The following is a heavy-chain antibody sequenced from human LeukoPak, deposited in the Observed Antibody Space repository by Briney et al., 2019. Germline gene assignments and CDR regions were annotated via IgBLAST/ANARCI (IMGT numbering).Heavy chain of an antibody. Sequence: PGGSLRLSCAASGFSFSGQWMSWVRQAPGKGLEWVAIINQAGTGKYYVDSVKGRFTISRDNAENSLYLQMNSLRAEDTAVYYCAELGITMIGGVWGKGTTVTISS. CDR2: INQAGTGK. D-gene: IGHD3-10*02. CDR3: AELGITMIGGV. V-gene: IGHV3-7*01. J-gene: IGHJ6*04. CDR1: GFSFSGQW.